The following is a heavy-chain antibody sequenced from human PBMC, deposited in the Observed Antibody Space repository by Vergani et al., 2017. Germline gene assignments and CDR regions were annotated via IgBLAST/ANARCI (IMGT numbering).Heavy chain of an antibody. CDR1: GFTFNSYA. D-gene: IGHD2-15*01. Sequence: QVQLVESGGGVVQPGRSLRLSCAASGFTFNSYAMHWVRQAPGKGLEWVASIRSDESRRYYGDSMEGPFTISRDNSKNTLYLQMKSLRPEDTAVYYCAKEGGGYCSGGTCYPEYWGQGTLVIVSS. J-gene: IGHJ4*02. CDR3: AKEGGGYCSGGTCYPEY. CDR2: IRSDESRR. V-gene: IGHV3-30*02.